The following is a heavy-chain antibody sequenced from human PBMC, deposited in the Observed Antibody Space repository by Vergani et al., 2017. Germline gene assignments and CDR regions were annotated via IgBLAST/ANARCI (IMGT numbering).Heavy chain of an antibody. CDR3: ASGGYYSGSYFDY. V-gene: IGHV3-66*02. J-gene: IGHJ4*02. CDR2: IYSGGST. Sequence: VQLVESGGGVVQPGRSLRLSCAASGFTVSSNYMSWVRQAPGKGLEWVSVIYSGGSTYYADSVKGRFTISRDNSKNTLYLQMNSLRAEDTAVYYCASGGYYSGSYFDYWGQGTLVTVSS. CDR1: GFTVSSNY. D-gene: IGHD3-3*01.